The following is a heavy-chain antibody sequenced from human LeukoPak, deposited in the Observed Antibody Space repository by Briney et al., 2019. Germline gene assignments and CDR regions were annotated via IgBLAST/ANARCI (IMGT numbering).Heavy chain of an antibody. D-gene: IGHD3-22*01. CDR2: ISYDGSNK. CDR1: GFTFSSYA. CDR3: AKDSAYYYDSSGYYYYFDY. V-gene: IGHV3-30-3*01. J-gene: IGHJ4*02. Sequence: PGGSLRLSCAASGFTFSSYAMHWVRQAPGKGLEWVAVISYDGSNKYYADSVKGRFTISRDNSKNTLYLQMNSLRAEDTAVYYCAKDSAYYYDSSGYYYYFDYWGQGTLVTVSS.